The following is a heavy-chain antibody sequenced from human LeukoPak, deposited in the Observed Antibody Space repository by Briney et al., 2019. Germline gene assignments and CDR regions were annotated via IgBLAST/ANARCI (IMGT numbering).Heavy chain of an antibody. J-gene: IGHJ4*02. CDR2: ISDSSDTT. CDR1: GFTFSSFA. V-gene: IGHV3-23*01. D-gene: IGHD2-21*02. CDR3: AKEPAHCGRDCRSLSDY. Sequence: GGSVRLSCAASGFTFSSFAMRWLRQAPGQGREWVIVISDSSDTTYYAHTVKSRFTISRDNSKNTLYLRMNSLRAEDTAVYYCAKEPAHCGRDCRSLSDYWGQGTLVTVSS.